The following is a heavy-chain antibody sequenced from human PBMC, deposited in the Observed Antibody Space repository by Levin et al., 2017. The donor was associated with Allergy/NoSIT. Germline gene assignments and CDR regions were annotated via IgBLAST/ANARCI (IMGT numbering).Heavy chain of an antibody. V-gene: IGHV1-69*06. CDR1: GGTFSSYA. CDR3: ARDRDIVRGILDI. Sequence: GASVKVSCKASGGTFSSYAISWVRQAPGQGLEWMGGIIPIFGTANYAQKFQGRVTITADKSTSTAYMELSSLRSEDTAVYYCARDRDIVRGILDIWGQGTMVTVSS. J-gene: IGHJ3*02. D-gene: IGHD2-15*01. CDR2: IIPIFGTA.